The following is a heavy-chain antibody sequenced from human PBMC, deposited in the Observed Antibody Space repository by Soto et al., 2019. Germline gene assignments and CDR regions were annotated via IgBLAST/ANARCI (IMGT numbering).Heavy chain of an antibody. CDR2: IYYSGST. J-gene: IGHJ5*02. CDR1: GGSISSSSYY. Sequence: SETLSLTCTVSGGSISSSSYYWGWIRQPPGKGLEWIGSIYYSGSTYYNPSLKSRVTISVDTSKNQFSLKLSSVTAADTVFYYCARQLYNWNPQPYNWFDPWGQGTLVTVSS. V-gene: IGHV4-39*01. CDR3: ARQLYNWNPQPYNWFDP. D-gene: IGHD1-20*01.